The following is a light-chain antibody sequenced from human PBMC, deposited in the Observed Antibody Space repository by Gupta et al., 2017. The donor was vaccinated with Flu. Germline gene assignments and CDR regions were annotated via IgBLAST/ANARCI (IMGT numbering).Light chain of an antibody. V-gene: IGKV1-9*01. CDR1: QGISSY. Sequence: SFLSASVGDRVTITCRASQGISSYLAWYQQTPGKAPKLLIYAASTLQSGVPSRFSGSGSGTEFTLTISSLQPEDFATYYCQQLNSYPPFTFGHGTKVDIK. CDR2: AAS. CDR3: QQLNSYPPFT. J-gene: IGKJ3*01.